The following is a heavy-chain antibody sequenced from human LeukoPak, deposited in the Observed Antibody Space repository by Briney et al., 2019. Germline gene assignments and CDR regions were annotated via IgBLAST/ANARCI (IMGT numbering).Heavy chain of an antibody. V-gene: IGHV1-58*02. CDR2: IVVGSGNT. D-gene: IGHD1-1*01. Sequence: SVKVSCKASGFTFTSSAMQWVRQARGQRLEWIGWIVVGSGNTNYAQKFQERVTITRDMSTSTAYMELSSLRSEDTAVYYCAGFGRRADAFDIWGQGTMVTVSS. J-gene: IGHJ3*02. CDR3: AGFGRRADAFDI. CDR1: GFTFTSSA.